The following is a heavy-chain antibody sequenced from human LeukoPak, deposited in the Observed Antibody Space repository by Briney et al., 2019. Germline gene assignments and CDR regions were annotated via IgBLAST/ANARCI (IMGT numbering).Heavy chain of an antibody. J-gene: IGHJ1*01. Sequence: GGSLRLSCAASGFTFSSYAMSWVRRAPGKGLEWVSAISGSGGSTYYADSVKGRFTISRDNSKNTLYLQMNSLRAEDTAVYYCAKDLAFWSGYYIRYFQHWGQGTLVTVSS. V-gene: IGHV3-23*01. CDR2: ISGSGGST. CDR1: GFTFSSYA. D-gene: IGHD3-3*01. CDR3: AKDLAFWSGYYIRYFQH.